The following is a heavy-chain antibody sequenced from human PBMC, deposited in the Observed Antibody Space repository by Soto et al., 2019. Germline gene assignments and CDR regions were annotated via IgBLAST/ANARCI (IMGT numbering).Heavy chain of an antibody. CDR3: AKDYGSGSYPTMPFDY. V-gene: IGHV3-23*01. D-gene: IGHD3-10*01. CDR2: ISGSGGST. CDR1: GFTFSSYA. J-gene: IGHJ4*02. Sequence: GGSLRLSCAASGFTFSSYAMSWVRQAPGKGLEWVSAISGSGGSTYYADSVKGRFTISRDNSKNTLYLQMNSLRAEDTAVYYCAKDYGSGSYPTMPFDYWGQGTLVTVSS.